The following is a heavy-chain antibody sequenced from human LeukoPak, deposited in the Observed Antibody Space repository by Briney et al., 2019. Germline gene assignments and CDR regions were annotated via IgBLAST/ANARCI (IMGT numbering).Heavy chain of an antibody. D-gene: IGHD6-19*01. CDR3: AKGQYSSGWYWFDY. V-gene: IGHV3-30*18. J-gene: IGHJ4*02. CDR2: ISYDGSNK. CDR1: GFPHRSYG. Sequence: GESLRHSRSASGFPHRSYGMHRVRQAAGKGLHRVAVISYDGSNKYYADSVKGRFTISRDNSKNTLYLQMNSLRAEDTAVYYCAKGQYSSGWYWFDYWGQGTLVTVSS.